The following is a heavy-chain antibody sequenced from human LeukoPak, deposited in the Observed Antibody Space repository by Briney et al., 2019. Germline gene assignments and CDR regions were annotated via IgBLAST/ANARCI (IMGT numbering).Heavy chain of an antibody. D-gene: IGHD3-22*01. V-gene: IGHV4-34*01. CDR3: ARDRYYYDSSGYYWLFDY. J-gene: IGHJ4*02. CDR1: GGSFSGYY. Sequence: PSETLSLTCAVYGGSFSGYYWSWIRQPPGKGLEWIGEINHSGSTNYNPSLKSRVTISVDTSKNQFSLKLSSVTAADTAVYYCARDRYYYDSSGYYWLFDYWGQGTLVTVSS. CDR2: INHSGST.